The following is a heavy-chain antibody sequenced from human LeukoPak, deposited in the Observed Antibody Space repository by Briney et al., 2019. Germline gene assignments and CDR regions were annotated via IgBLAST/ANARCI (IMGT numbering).Heavy chain of an antibody. CDR3: AREDSGYYYGIRY. D-gene: IGHD3-22*01. Sequence: PSESLSLTCAVYGGSFSGYYWSWIRQPPGKGLEWIGEINHSGSTNYNPSLKSRVTISVDTSKNQFSLKLSSVTAADTAVYYCAREDSGYYYGIRYWGQGTLVTVSS. CDR2: INHSGST. V-gene: IGHV4-34*01. CDR1: GGSFSGYY. J-gene: IGHJ4*02.